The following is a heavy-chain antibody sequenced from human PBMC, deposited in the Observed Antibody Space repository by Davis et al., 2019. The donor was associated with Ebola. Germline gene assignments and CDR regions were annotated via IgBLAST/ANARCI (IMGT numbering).Heavy chain of an antibody. D-gene: IGHD3-16*02. CDR3: AREIVGLHLGELSPWDWFDP. J-gene: IGHJ5*02. CDR1: GYTFTSYG. CDR2: ISAYNGNT. Sequence: SVTVSFTASGYTFTSYGISWVRQAPGQGLEWMGWISAYNGNTNYAQKLQGRVTMTTDTSTSTAYMELRSLRSDDTAMYYCAREIVGLHLGELSPWDWFDPWGQGTLVTVSS. V-gene: IGHV1-18*01.